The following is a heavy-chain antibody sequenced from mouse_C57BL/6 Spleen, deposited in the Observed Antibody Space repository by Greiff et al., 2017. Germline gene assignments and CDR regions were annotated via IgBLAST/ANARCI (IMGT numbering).Heavy chain of an antibody. CDR1: GFTFSSYG. Sequence: EVKLVESGGDLVKPGGSLKLSCAASGFTFSSYGMSWVRQTPDKRLEWVATISSGGSYTYYPDSVKGRFTISRDNAKNTLYLQMSSLKSEDTAMYYCARSSTMVTNYYAMDYWGQGTSVTVSS. D-gene: IGHD2-2*01. CDR3: ARSSTMVTNYYAMDY. CDR2: ISSGGSYT. V-gene: IGHV5-6*01. J-gene: IGHJ4*01.